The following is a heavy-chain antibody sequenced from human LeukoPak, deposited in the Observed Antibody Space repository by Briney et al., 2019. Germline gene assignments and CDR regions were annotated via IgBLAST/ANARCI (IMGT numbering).Heavy chain of an antibody. V-gene: IGHV1-18*01. CDR3: ARIRSIVLMVYAHRFSNWFDP. J-gene: IGHJ5*02. CDR2: ISAYNDNT. Sequence: ASVKVSCKASGYTFTSYGISWVRQAPGQGLEWMGWISAYNDNTNYAQKLQGRVTMTTDTSTSTAYMELRSLRSDDTAVYYCARIRSIVLMVYAHRFSNWFDPWGQGTLVTVSS. CDR1: GYTFTSYG. D-gene: IGHD2-8*01.